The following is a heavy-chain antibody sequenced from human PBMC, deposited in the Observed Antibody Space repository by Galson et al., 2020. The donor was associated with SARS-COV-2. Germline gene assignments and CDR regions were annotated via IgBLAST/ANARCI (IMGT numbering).Heavy chain of an antibody. V-gene: IGHV4-59*08. D-gene: IGHD3-3*02. CDR2: VSDSGST. CDR1: GGPIRGHS. Sequence: QTSETLSLTVTVTGGPIRGHSWSWSGQPPGKGLEGLRYVSDSGSTNNNPSHKSRVTRSLDTPKKQFSLMVKSAAAADTAVYYSAKLAEGRRASEEYWGQGTLVTVSS. J-gene: IGHJ4*02. CDR3: AKLAEGRRASEEY.